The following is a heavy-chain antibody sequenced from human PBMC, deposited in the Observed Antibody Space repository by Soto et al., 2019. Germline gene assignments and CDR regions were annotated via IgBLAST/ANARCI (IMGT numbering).Heavy chain of an antibody. CDR1: GGSISTYY. D-gene: IGHD1-7*01. V-gene: IGHV4-59*08. Sequence: SETLSLTCTVSGGSISTYYWSWIRQPPGKGLEWIGYIYYSGSTNYNPSLKSRVTISADTSKNQFSLKLSSVTAADTAVYYCARHSQTKELSWFDPWSRGTLVTVSS. CDR3: ARHSQTKELSWFDP. J-gene: IGHJ5*02. CDR2: IYYSGST.